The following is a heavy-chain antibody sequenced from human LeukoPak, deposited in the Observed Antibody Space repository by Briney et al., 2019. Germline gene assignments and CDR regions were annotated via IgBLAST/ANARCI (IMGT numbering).Heavy chain of an antibody. J-gene: IGHJ6*04. D-gene: IGHD3-10*02. CDR2: ISSSSTI. CDR1: GFTFSSYS. V-gene: IGHV3-48*01. CDR3: AELGITMIGGV. Sequence: GGSLRLSCAASGFTFSSYSMNWVRQAPGKGLEWVSYISSSSTIYYADSVKGRFTISRDNAKNSLYLQMNSLRAEDTAVYYCAELGITMIGGVWGRGTTVTISS.